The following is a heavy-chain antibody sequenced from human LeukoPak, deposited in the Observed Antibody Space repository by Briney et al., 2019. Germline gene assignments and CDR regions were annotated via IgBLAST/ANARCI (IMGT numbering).Heavy chain of an antibody. CDR3: ARDMVQWLALRNYYYGMDA. CDR2: IYSGGST. V-gene: IGHV3-53*01. CDR1: GFTVSSNY. D-gene: IGHD6-19*01. J-gene: IGHJ6*02. Sequence: GGSLRLSCAASGFTVSSNYMSWVRQAPGKGLEWVSVIYSGGSTYYADSVKGRFTISRDNSKNTLYLQMNSLRAEDTAVYYCARDMVQWLALRNYYYGMDAWGQGTTVTVSS.